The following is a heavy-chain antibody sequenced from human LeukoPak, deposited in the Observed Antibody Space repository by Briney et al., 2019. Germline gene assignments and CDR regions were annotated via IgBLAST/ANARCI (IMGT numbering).Heavy chain of an antibody. CDR2: ISFDGSNK. CDR1: GFTFSIYA. Sequence: GGSLRLSCAASGFTFSIYALHWVRQAPGKGLEWVAVISFDGSNKYYADSVKGRFTISRDNSKNTLYLQMNSLRAEDTAVYYCASVGYGDYFDYYYYGMDVWGQGTTVTVSS. V-gene: IGHV3-30*14. D-gene: IGHD4-17*01. J-gene: IGHJ6*02. CDR3: ASVGYGDYFDYYYYGMDV.